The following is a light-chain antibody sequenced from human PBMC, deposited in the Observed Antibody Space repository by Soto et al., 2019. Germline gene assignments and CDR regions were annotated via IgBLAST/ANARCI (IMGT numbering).Light chain of an antibody. CDR1: SSDVGRYNY. J-gene: IGLJ1*01. CDR3: CSYAGSYTHV. CDR2: DVT. V-gene: IGLV2-11*01. Sequence: QSALTQPRSVSGSPGQSVTISCTGTSSDVGRYNYVSWYQQHPGKAPKLIIYDVTKRPSGVPDRFSGSKSGNTASLTISGLQAEDAADYYCCSYAGSYTHVFGTGTKVTVL.